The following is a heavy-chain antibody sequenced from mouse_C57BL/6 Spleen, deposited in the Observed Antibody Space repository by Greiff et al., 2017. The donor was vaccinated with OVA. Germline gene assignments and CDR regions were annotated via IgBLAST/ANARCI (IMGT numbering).Heavy chain of an antibody. CDR1: GYTFTEYT. J-gene: IGHJ4*01. CDR3: ARHEERVYYDYDGGGYYAMDY. CDR2: FYPGSGSI. V-gene: IGHV1-62-2*01. D-gene: IGHD2-4*01. Sequence: QVQLQQSGAELVKPGASVKLSCKASGYTFTEYTIHWVKQRSGQGLEWIGWFYPGSGSIKYNEKFKDKATLTADKSSSTVDMELSRLTSEDSAVYFCARHEERVYYDYDGGGYYAMDYWGQGTSVTVSS.